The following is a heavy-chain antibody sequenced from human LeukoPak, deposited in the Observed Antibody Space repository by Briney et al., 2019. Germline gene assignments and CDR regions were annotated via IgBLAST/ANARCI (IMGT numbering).Heavy chain of an antibody. CDR1: GGSISSSSYY. Sequence: KPSETLSLTCTVSGGSISSSSYYWGWIRQPPGKGLEWIGSIYYSGSTYYNPSLKSRVTISVDTSKNQFSLKLSSVTAADTAVYYCASILTTFDFWSGANWFDPRGQGTLVTVSS. J-gene: IGHJ5*02. CDR3: ASILTTFDFWSGANWFDP. D-gene: IGHD3-3*01. CDR2: IYYSGST. V-gene: IGHV4-39*01.